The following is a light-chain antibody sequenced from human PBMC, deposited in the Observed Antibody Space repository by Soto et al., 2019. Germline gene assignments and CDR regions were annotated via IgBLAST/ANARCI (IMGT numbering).Light chain of an antibody. CDR3: QQYNNWPLYT. CDR1: QSVSSN. V-gene: IGKV3-15*01. Sequence: IVMTQSPATLSVSPVERATLSCRASQSVSSNLAWYQQKPGQAPRLLIYGASTRATGIPARFSGSGSGTEFTLTISSLQSEDFAVYYCQQYNNWPLYTFGQGTKLEIK. CDR2: GAS. J-gene: IGKJ2*01.